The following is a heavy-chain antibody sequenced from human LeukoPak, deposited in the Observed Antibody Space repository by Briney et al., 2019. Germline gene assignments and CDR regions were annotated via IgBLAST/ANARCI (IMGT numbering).Heavy chain of an antibody. CDR2: ISAYNGNT. D-gene: IGHD3-22*01. Sequence: ASVKVSCKASGYTFTSYGISWVRQAPGQGLEWMGWISAYNGNTNYAQKLQGRVTMTTDTSTSTAYMELRSLRSDDTAVYYCARRISSGYYYYYYYMDVWGKGTTVTISS. V-gene: IGHV1-18*01. CDR1: GYTFTSYG. CDR3: ARRISSGYYYYYYYMDV. J-gene: IGHJ6*03.